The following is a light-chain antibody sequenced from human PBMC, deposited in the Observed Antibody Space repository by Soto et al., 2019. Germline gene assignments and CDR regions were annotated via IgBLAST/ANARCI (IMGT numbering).Light chain of an antibody. CDR2: AAS. CDR3: QKYSSVPV. CDR1: QGIRNF. Sequence: DLQMTQSPTSLSASVGDRVTTTCRASQGIRNFVAWYQQKPGKAPKLLIYAASTLQSGVPSRFGGSGSGTDFPLSINILQHEDVATYSCQKYSSVPVFGPGTKVEIK. J-gene: IGKJ3*01. V-gene: IGKV1-27*01.